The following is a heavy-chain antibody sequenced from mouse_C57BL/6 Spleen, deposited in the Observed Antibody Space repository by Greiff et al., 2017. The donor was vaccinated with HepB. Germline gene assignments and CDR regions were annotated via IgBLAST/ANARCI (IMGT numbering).Heavy chain of an antibody. CDR2: INPNNGGT. CDR1: GYTFTDYN. D-gene: IGHD2-4*01. CDR3: ARRYYDFSWFAY. V-gene: IGHV1-18*01. J-gene: IGHJ3*01. Sequence: EVQLQQSGPELVKPGASVKIPCKASGYTFTDYNMDWVKQSHGKSLEWIGDINPNNGGTIYNQKFKGKATLTVDKSSSTAYMELRSLTSEDTAVYYCARRYYDFSWFAYWGQGTLVTVSA.